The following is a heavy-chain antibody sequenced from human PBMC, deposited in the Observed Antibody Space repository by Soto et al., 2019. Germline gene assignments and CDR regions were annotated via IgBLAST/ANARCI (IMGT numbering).Heavy chain of an antibody. CDR1: GYTFNTYG. Sequence: ASVKVSCKTSGYTFNTYGIYWVRQAPGQGLELMGWISAYDGKTTYAEKFQGRVTITTDTSTSTAYMELRSLRSDDTAIYYCARDPHEFWTSYCFDPWGQGTPVTVSS. J-gene: IGHJ5*02. D-gene: IGHD3-3*01. V-gene: IGHV1-18*01. CDR2: ISAYDGKT. CDR3: ARDPHEFWTSYCFDP.